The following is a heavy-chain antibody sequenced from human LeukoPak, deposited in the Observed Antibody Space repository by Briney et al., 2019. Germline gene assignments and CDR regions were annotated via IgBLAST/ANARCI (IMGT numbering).Heavy chain of an antibody. CDR2: IYYSGST. CDR1: GGSISSSSYY. CDR3: ARHPGDTAMVYAGDAFDI. D-gene: IGHD5-18*01. J-gene: IGHJ3*02. Sequence: PSETLSLTCTVSGGSISSSSYYWGWIRQPPGKGLEWIGSIYYSGSTYYNPSLKSRVTISVDTSKNQFSLKLSSVTAADTAVYYCARHPGDTAMVYAGDAFDIWGQGTMVTVSS. V-gene: IGHV4-39*01.